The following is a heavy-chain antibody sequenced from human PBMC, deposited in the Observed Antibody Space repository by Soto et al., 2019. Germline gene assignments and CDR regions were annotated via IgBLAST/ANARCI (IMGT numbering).Heavy chain of an antibody. Sequence: GGSLRLSCAASGFTFDDYAMHWVRQAPGKGLEWVSGISWNSGSIGYADSVKGRFTISRDNAKNSLYLQMNSLRAEDTALYYCAKQGAYYYDRSGYYFDSWGQGPRVTVSP. CDR1: GFTFDDYA. CDR3: AKQGAYYYDRSGYYFDS. CDR2: ISWNSGSI. J-gene: IGHJ4*02. V-gene: IGHV3-9*01. D-gene: IGHD3-22*01.